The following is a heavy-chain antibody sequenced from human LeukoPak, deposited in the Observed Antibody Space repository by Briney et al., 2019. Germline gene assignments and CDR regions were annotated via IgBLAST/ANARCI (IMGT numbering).Heavy chain of an antibody. D-gene: IGHD5-24*01. CDR1: DGSISSGGYY. Sequence: SETLSLTCTVSDGSISSGGYYWSRIRQPPGKGLEWIGYIYHSGSTYYNPSLKSRVTISVDRSKNQFPLKLSSVTAADTAVYYCARRDSYMGMPDYWGQGTLVTVSS. CDR2: IYHSGST. J-gene: IGHJ4*02. CDR3: ARRDSYMGMPDY. V-gene: IGHV4-30-2*01.